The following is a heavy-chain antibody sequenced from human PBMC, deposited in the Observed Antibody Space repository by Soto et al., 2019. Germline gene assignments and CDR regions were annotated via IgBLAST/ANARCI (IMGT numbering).Heavy chain of an antibody. J-gene: IGHJ3*02. CDR2: IDPSDSYT. CDR3: ARPYYYDSPSYAFDI. Sequence: PGESLKISCKGSGYSFTSYWISWVRQMPGKGLEWMGRIDPSDSYTNYSPSFQGHVTISADKSISTAYLQWSSLKASDTAMYYCARPYYYDSPSYAFDIWGQGTMVTVSS. CDR1: GYSFTSYW. V-gene: IGHV5-10-1*01. D-gene: IGHD3-22*01.